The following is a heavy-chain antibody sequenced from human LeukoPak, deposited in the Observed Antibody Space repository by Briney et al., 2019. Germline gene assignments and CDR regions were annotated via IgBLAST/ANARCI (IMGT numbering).Heavy chain of an antibody. V-gene: IGHV3-21*01. J-gene: IGHJ4*02. D-gene: IGHD3-10*01. CDR1: GFTLSSHS. CDR2: ISSSSSYI. Sequence: RGSLRLSCAASGFTLSSHSMNWVRQAPGKGLEWVSSISSSSSYIYYADSVKGRFTISRDNAKNSLYLQMNSLRAEDTAVYYCARESHGSGSYCDYWGQGTLVTVSS. CDR3: ARESHGSGSYCDY.